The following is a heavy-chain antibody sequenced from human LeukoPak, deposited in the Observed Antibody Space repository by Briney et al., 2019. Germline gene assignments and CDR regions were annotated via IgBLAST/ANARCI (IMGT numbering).Heavy chain of an antibody. D-gene: IGHD2-2*01. J-gene: IGHJ5*02. CDR1: GGSVSSGSYY. V-gene: IGHV4-61*03. Sequence: SETLSLTCTVSGGSVSSGSYYWSWIRQPPGKGLEWIGYISYSGRTSYNPSLKSRVTISVDTSKNHFSLKLGSVTAADTAVYYCARHVVSFNWFDPWGQATPVTVSP. CDR2: ISYSGRT. CDR3: ARHVVSFNWFDP.